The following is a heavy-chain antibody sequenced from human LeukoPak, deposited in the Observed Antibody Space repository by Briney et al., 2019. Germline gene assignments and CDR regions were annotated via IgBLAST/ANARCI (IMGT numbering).Heavy chain of an antibody. CDR1: GGSISSCSYY. V-gene: IGHV4-39*01. D-gene: IGHD1-26*01. CDR3: ARHRNSGSYLDWFDP. J-gene: IGHJ5*02. Sequence: PSETLSLTCTVCGGSISSCSYYWGWIRQPPGKGLEWIGSIYYSGSTYYNPSLKSRVTISVDTSKNQFSLKLSSVTAADTAVYYCARHRNSGSYLDWFDPRGQGTLVTVSS. CDR2: IYYSGST.